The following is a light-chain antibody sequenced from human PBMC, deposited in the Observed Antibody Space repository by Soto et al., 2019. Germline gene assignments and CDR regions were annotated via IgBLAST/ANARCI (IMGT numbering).Light chain of an antibody. CDR3: QQYGSSPRT. CDR2: GAS. Sequence: NVLKHSPGSMSLTPGERATLSCRASQSVSSSYLAWYQQKPGQAPRLLIYGASSRATGIPDRFNGSGSGTDFTLTISRLEPEDFAVYYCQQYGSSPRTFGQGTKV. V-gene: IGKV3-20*01. J-gene: IGKJ1*01. CDR1: QSVSSSY.